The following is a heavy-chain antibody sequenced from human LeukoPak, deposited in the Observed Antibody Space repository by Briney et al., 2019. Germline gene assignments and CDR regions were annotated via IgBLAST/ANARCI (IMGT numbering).Heavy chain of an antibody. CDR3: ARDNDSSGYYFDY. Sequence: SETLSLTCTVSGGSISSSSYYWGWIRQPPGKGLEWIGSIYYSGSTYYNPSLKSRVTISVDTSKNQFSLKLSSVTAADTAVYYCARDNDSSGYYFDYWGQGTLVTVSS. V-gene: IGHV4-39*07. D-gene: IGHD3-22*01. J-gene: IGHJ4*02. CDR2: IYYSGST. CDR1: GGSISSSSYY.